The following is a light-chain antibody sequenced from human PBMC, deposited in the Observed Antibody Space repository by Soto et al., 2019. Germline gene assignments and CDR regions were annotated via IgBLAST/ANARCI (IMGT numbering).Light chain of an antibody. Sequence: IPLTQSPSSLSASVGDTVTITCRASQGIAFYLAWFQQRPGKPPNLLISAASNLQSGVPSRFSGSGSGTDFTLTITSLQPEDFATYYCQKYDAAPFTFGPGTRVEVK. CDR2: AAS. CDR1: QGIAFY. CDR3: QKYDAAPFT. J-gene: IGKJ3*01. V-gene: IGKV1-27*01.